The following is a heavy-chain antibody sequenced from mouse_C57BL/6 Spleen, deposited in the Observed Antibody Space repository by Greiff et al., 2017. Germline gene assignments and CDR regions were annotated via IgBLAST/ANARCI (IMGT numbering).Heavy chain of an antibody. CDR2: IYPGDGDT. D-gene: IGHD1-1*02. CDR3: ARGGATVVPFDY. Sequence: QVQLQQPGPELVKPGASVKISCKASGYAFSSSWMHWVKQRPGQGLEWIGRIYPGDGDTNYNRKFKGKATLTVDKSSSTAYMHLSSLTSEDSAVYFCARGGATVVPFDYWGQGTTLTVSA. CDR1: GYAFSSSW. J-gene: IGHJ2*01. V-gene: IGHV1-82*01.